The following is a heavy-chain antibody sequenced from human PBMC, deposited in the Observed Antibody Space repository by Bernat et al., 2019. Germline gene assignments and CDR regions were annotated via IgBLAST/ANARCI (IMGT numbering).Heavy chain of an antibody. CDR2: VDPEDGET. V-gene: IGHV1-69-2*01. D-gene: IGHD2-2*01. CDR3: ATIVVVPAAMLYYYYMDV. Sequence: EVQLVQSGAEVKKPGATVKISCKVSGYTFTDYYMHWVQQAPGKGLEWMGLVDPEDGETIYAEKFQGRVTITADTSTDTAYMELSSLRSEDTAVYYCATIVVVPAAMLYYYYMDVWGKGTTVTVSS. J-gene: IGHJ6*03. CDR1: GYTFTDYY.